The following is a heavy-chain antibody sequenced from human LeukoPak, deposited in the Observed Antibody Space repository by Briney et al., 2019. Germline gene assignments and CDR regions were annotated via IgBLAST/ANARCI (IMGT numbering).Heavy chain of an antibody. CDR1: GFTFSDYY. D-gene: IGHD3-22*01. J-gene: IGHJ5*02. CDR2: SSSSRTYT. Sequence: PGGSLRLSCAASGFTFSDYYMSWIRQAPGKGLEWVSYSSSSRTYTNYADSVKGRFTISRDNANNSVYLQMSSLRAEDTALYYRARMTFDTSGYYCDLWGQGALVTVSS. V-gene: IGHV3-11*03. CDR3: ARMTFDTSGYYCDL.